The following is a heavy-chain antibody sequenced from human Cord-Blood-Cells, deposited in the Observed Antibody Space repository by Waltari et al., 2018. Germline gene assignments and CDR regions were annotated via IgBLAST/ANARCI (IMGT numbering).Heavy chain of an antibody. CDR2: ISSSGSTI. Sequence: EVQLVESGGGLVQPGGSLRLSCAVSGFTFSSYEMNWVRQAPGKGLEWVLYISSSGSTIYYADAVKGRFTISRDNAKNALYLQMNSLRAEDTAVYYCAREGIGELPTVDYYYYYGMDVWGQGTTVTVSS. CDR3: AREGIGELPTVDYYYYYGMDV. CDR1: GFTFSSYE. J-gene: IGHJ6*02. D-gene: IGHD1-7*01. V-gene: IGHV3-48*03.